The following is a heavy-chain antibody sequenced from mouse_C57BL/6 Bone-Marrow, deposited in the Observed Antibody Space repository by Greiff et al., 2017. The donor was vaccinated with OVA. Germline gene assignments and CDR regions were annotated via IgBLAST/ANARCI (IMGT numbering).Heavy chain of an antibody. Sequence: VQLQQSGPELVKPGASVKIPCKASGYTFTDYNMDWVKQSHGKSLEWIGDINPNNGGTIYNQKFKGKATLTVDKSSSTAYMELRSLTSEDTAVYYCARRGRGYFYYWGQGTTLTVSS. J-gene: IGHJ2*01. V-gene: IGHV1-18*01. CDR3: ARRGRGYFYY. CDR2: INPNNGGT. CDR1: GYTFTDYN.